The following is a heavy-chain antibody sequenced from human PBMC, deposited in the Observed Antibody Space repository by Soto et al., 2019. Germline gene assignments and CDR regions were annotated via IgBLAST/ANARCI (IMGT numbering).Heavy chain of an antibody. CDR3: ARDYPLYGMDV. D-gene: IGHD3-16*02. Sequence: GGSLRLSCAASGFTVSNNYMSWVRQAPGKGLEWVSVLYSGGGTSYADSVKGRFTISRDNAKNSLYLQMNSLRAEDTAVYYCARDYPLYGMDVWGQGTTVTVSS. V-gene: IGHV3-66*01. J-gene: IGHJ6*02. CDR2: LYSGGGT. CDR1: GFTVSNNY.